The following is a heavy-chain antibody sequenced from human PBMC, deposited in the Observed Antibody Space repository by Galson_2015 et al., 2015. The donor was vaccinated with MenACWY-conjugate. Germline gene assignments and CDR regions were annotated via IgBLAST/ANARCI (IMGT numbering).Heavy chain of an antibody. J-gene: IGHJ4*02. CDR1: GYTFTTYW. D-gene: IGHD5-24*01. CDR2: IYPGDSDT. Sequence: QSGAEVKKPGESLKISCTGSGYTFTTYWIAWVRQMPGKGLEWMGIIYPGDSDTRYSPSFQGLVTISADKSITTAYLQRSSLKASDTAIYYCARHRDGYTNDYWGQGTLVTVSS. V-gene: IGHV5-51*01. CDR3: ARHRDGYTNDY.